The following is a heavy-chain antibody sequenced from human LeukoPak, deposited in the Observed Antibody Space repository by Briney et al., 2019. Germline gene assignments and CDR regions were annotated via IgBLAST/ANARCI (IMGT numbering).Heavy chain of an antibody. CDR3: ARDSYDSSGYEAYYGMDV. CDR2: ISSSSSTI. CDR1: GFTFSSYS. D-gene: IGHD3-22*01. J-gene: IGHJ6*02. V-gene: IGHV3-48*04. Sequence: GSLRLSCAASGFTFSSYSMNWVRQAPGKGLEWVSYISSSSSTIYYADSVKGRFTISRDNAKNSLYLQMNSLRAEDTAVYYCARDSYDSSGYEAYYGMDVWGQGTTVTVSS.